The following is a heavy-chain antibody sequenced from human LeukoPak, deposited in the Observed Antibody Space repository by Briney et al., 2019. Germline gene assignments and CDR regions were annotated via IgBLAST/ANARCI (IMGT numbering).Heavy chain of an antibody. D-gene: IGHD2-21*01. Sequence: GGSLRLSCAASGFTFSRSGMHWVRQAPGKGLEWVTFIGYDGSKIYYADSVKGRFTISRDNARKSVYLQMNSLRAEDTAVYYCATTGLLGDIPWGQGTLVTVSS. CDR1: GFTFSRSG. V-gene: IGHV3-30*02. J-gene: IGHJ5*02. CDR2: IGYDGSKI. CDR3: ATTGLLGDIP.